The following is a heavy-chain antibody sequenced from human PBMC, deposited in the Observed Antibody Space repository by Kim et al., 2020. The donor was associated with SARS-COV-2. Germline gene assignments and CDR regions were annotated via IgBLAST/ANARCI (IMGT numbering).Heavy chain of an antibody. CDR2: IVGSGGST. J-gene: IGHJ6*02. D-gene: IGHD3-10*01. Sequence: GGSLRLSCAASGFTFSTYAMSWVRQAPGKGLEWVSTIVGSGGSTFYADSVKGRFTISRDNSKNTLYLQMNSLRAEDTAVYFCARNKGAGTYYDYSMCVWGQGTTVTVSS. CDR3: ARNKGAGTYYDYSMCV. V-gene: IGHV3-23*01. CDR1: GFTFSTYA.